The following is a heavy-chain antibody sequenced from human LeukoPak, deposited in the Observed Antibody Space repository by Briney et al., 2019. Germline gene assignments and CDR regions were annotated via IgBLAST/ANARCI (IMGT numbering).Heavy chain of an antibody. CDR1: GYSFSDYY. D-gene: IGHD2/OR15-2a*01. CDR2: INPKSGGT. V-gene: IGHV1-2*02. J-gene: IGHJ5*02. CDR3: ARPLGSLKEYWWFDP. Sequence: ASVTVSCTASGYSFSDYYIHWLRQAPGQGLEWMGWINPKSGGTNYAQNFQGRVTMTRDTSSTTVYMELTRLRSDDTAVYYCARPLGSLKEYWWFDPWGQGTLVTVSS.